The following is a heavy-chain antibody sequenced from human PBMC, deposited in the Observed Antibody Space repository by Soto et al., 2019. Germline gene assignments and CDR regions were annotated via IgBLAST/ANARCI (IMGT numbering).Heavy chain of an antibody. CDR1: GFTFSDYY. V-gene: IGHV3-11*01. J-gene: IGHJ3*02. D-gene: IGHD3-22*01. Sequence: GGSLRLSCAASGFTFSDYYMSWIRPDTGKGLEWVSYISSSGSTIYYADSVKGRFTISRDNAKNPLYLQMNSLRAEDTAVYYCARDIGGPHYYDSSGYHHGVGAFDIWGQGTMVTVSS. CDR3: ARDIGGPHYYDSSGYHHGVGAFDI. CDR2: ISSSGSTI.